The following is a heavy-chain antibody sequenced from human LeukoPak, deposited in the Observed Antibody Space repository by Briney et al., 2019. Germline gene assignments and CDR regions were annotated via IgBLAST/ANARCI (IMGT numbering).Heavy chain of an antibody. CDR2: INHTGST. J-gene: IGHJ4*02. D-gene: IGHD2-21*01. CDR1: GGSFSGDY. V-gene: IGHV4-34*01. CDR3: ARGRRVIGFDY. Sequence: SETLSLTCAVYGGSFSGDYWSWIRQPPGKGLEWIGEINHTGSTNYNPSLKSRVTISIDTSKNQFSLKLSSVTAADTAVYYCARGRRVIGFDYWGQGTLVTVSS.